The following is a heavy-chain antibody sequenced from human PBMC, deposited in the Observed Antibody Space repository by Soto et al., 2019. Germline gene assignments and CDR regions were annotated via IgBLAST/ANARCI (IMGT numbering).Heavy chain of an antibody. V-gene: IGHV4-59*08. D-gene: IGHD3-16*01. CDR3: ARRYGRAIDY. Sequence: PSETLSLTCTVSGGSISSWYWSWIRQPPGKGLEWIGYIYYSGSTNCNPSLKSRVTISVDTSKNQFSLKLSSVTAADTAVYYCARRYGRAIDYWGQGTLVTVSS. CDR2: IYYSGST. CDR1: GGSISSWY. J-gene: IGHJ4*02.